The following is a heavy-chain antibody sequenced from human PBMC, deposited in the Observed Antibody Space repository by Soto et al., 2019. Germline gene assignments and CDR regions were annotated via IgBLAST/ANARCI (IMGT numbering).Heavy chain of an antibody. Sequence: EVQLAESGGGLVQPGGSLRLSCAASGFTFSSYSMNWVRQAPGKGLEWVSYISSSSSTVYYADSVKGRVTISRDNAKNSLYLQMNSLRDEDTAVYYCARHYGDYPSGFDYWGQGTLVTVSS. CDR1: GFTFSSYS. CDR2: ISSSSSTV. J-gene: IGHJ4*02. D-gene: IGHD4-17*01. CDR3: ARHYGDYPSGFDY. V-gene: IGHV3-48*02.